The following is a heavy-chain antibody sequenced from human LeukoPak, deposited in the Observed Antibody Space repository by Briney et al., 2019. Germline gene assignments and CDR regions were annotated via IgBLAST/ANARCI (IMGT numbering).Heavy chain of an antibody. CDR3: ARVVYYGSGSYYSYDY. CDR1: GGSISSGGYY. CDR2: IYYSGST. V-gene: IGHV4-31*03. Sequence: SETLSLTCTVSGGSISSGGYYWSWIRQHPGKGLEWIGYIYYSGSTYYNPSLKSRVTISVDTSKNQFSLKLSSVTAADTAVYYCARVVYYGSGSYYSYDYWGQGTLVTVSS. J-gene: IGHJ4*02. D-gene: IGHD3-10*01.